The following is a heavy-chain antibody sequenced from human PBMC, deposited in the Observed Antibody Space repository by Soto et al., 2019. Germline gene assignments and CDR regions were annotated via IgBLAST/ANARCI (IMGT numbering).Heavy chain of an antibody. CDR2: ISPSGDST. Sequence: ASVKVSCKASGYTFHIHYMHWVRQAPGQGLEWMGMISPSGDSTNYAQKFQDRVTMTRDTSTSTVYMELSSLRPEDTAVYYCARERTLAVAPLDYWGQGTLVTVS. CDR3: ARERTLAVAPLDY. CDR1: GYTFHIHY. J-gene: IGHJ4*02. V-gene: IGHV1-46*02. D-gene: IGHD6-13*01.